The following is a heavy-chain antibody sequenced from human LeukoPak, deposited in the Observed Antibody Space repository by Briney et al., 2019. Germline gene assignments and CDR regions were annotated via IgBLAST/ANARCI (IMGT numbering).Heavy chain of an antibody. J-gene: IGHJ4*02. CDR2: IYTSGST. Sequence: SETLSLTCTVSGGSISSGSYYWSWIRQPAGKGLEWIGRIYTSGSTNYNPSLKSRVTISVDRSKNQFSLKLSSVTAADTAVYYCARVTTNYYDSSVKDWGQGTLVTVSS. CDR3: ARVTTNYYDSSVKD. V-gene: IGHV4-61*02. CDR1: GGSISSGSYY. D-gene: IGHD3-22*01.